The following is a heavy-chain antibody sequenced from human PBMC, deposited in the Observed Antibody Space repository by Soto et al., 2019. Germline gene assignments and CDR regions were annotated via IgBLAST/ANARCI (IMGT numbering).Heavy chain of an antibody. J-gene: IGHJ5*02. CDR1: GGFVSSASYF. CDR2: VYYTGTT. V-gene: IGHV4-61*01. D-gene: IGHD3-3*01. CDR3: ARMRFGEVTYWFDP. Sequence: QVQLQESGPGLVKPSETLSLTCTVSGGFVSSASYFWSWIRQPPGKEMEFIAYVYYTGTTKYSPSLKSRASRSLDTSTNQLSLNLSSVTTADTAIYYCARMRFGEVTYWFDPWGQGILVTVS.